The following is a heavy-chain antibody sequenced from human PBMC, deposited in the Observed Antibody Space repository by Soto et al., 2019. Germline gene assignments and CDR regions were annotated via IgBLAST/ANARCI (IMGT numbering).Heavy chain of an antibody. CDR2: IYYSGST. CDR3: ASRHSSPYFDY. V-gene: IGHV4-30-4*01. D-gene: IGHD6-13*01. CDR1: DGSISSGASY. Sequence: SQTRTVSDGSISSGASYWSWIRQPPGKGLEWIGSIYYSGSTYYNPSLKSRVTISVDTSKNQFSLKLNSVTAADTAVYYCASRHSSPYFDYWGQGTLVTVSS. J-gene: IGHJ4*02.